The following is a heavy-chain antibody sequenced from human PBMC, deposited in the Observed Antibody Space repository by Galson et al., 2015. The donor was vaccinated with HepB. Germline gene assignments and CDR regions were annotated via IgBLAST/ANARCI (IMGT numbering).Heavy chain of an antibody. CDR3: ASDYGSGSYAFVY. J-gene: IGHJ4*02. D-gene: IGHD3-10*01. CDR2: INSDGSST. Sequence: SLRLSCAASGFTFSSYWMHWVHQAPGKGLVWVSRINSDGSSTSYAGSVKGRFTISRDNAKNTLYLQMNSLRAEDTAVYYCASDYGSGSYAFVYWGQGTLVTVSS. CDR1: GFTFSSYW. V-gene: IGHV3-74*01.